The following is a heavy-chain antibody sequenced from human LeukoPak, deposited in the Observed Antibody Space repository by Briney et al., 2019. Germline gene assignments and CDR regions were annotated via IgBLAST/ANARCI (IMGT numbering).Heavy chain of an antibody. CDR1: GASISSSSSY. CDR2: IYSRGNT. Sequence: SETLSLTCTVSGASISSSSSYWGWIRQPPGKGLEWLVNIYSRGNTHYKPSLRSRVTISIDTSKNQFSLRLTSVTAADTAVYYCARDRYYYDSSGYYRFDYWGQGTPVTVSS. CDR3: ARDRYYYDSSGYYRFDY. V-gene: IGHV4-39*07. J-gene: IGHJ4*02. D-gene: IGHD3-22*01.